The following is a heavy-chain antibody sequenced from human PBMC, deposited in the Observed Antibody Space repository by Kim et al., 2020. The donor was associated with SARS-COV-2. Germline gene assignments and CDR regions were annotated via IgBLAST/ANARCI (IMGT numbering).Heavy chain of an antibody. D-gene: IGHD6-13*01. CDR3: ARVRVSGSSSYYWALDF. Sequence: SETLSLTCAVYGETFSGHYWTWIRQPPGKGLEWIGEINHSGSSNYNPSLKSRVTTSVDMSKHQFSLRLTSVTAADTAMYYCARVRVSGSSSYYWALDFWGQGTLVTVSS. J-gene: IGHJ4*02. CDR2: INHSGSS. V-gene: IGHV4-34*01. CDR1: GETFSGHY.